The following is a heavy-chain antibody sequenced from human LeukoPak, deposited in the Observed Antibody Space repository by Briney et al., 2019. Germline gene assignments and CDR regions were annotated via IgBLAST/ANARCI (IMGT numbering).Heavy chain of an antibody. J-gene: IGHJ4*02. CDR3: AREPSSPVYFDY. CDR2: ISYDGSNK. CDR1: GFTFSSYA. D-gene: IGHD6-13*01. Sequence: GRSLRLSCAAPGFTFSSYAMHWVRQAPGKGLEWVAVISYDGSNKYYADSVKGRFTISRDNSKNTLYLQMNSLRAEDTAVYYCAREPSSPVYFDYWGQGTLVTVSS. V-gene: IGHV3-30-3*01.